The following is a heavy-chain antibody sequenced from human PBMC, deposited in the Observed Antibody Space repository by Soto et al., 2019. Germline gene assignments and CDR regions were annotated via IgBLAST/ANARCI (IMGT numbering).Heavy chain of an antibody. CDR3: AREEPNYYDSSGSPNFQH. Sequence: GGSLRLSCAASGFTFSDYYMSWIRQAPGKGLEWVSYISSSGSTIYYADSVKGRFTISRDNAKNSLYLQMNSLRAEDTAVYYCAREEPNYYDSSGSPNFQHWGQGTLVTVS. CDR1: GFTFSDYY. CDR2: ISSSGSTI. D-gene: IGHD3-22*01. J-gene: IGHJ1*01. V-gene: IGHV3-11*01.